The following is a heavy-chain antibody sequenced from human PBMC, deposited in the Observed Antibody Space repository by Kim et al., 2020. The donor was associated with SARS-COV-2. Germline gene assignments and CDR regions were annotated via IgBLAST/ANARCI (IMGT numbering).Heavy chain of an antibody. CDR3: AREKAGIAPLDP. CDR2: IIPIFGTA. D-gene: IGHD6-13*01. V-gene: IGHV1-69*13. J-gene: IGHJ5*02. Sequence: SVKVSCKASGGTFSSYAISWVRQAPGQGLEWMGGIIPIFGTANYAQKFQGRVTITADESTSTAYMELSSLRSEDTAVYYCAREKAGIAPLDPWGQGTLVTVSS. CDR1: GGTFSSYA.